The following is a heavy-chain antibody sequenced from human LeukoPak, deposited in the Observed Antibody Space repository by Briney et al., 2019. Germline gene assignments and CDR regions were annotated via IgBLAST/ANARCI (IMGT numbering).Heavy chain of an antibody. CDR3: ARMLNGYFDY. CDR1: GGSISGYY. CDR2: IYYSGST. J-gene: IGHJ4*02. D-gene: IGHD3-10*02. V-gene: IGHV4-59*08. Sequence: SETLSLTCTVSGGSISGYYWSWIRQPPGKGLEWIGYIYYSGSTNYNPSLKSRVTISVDTSKNQFSLKLSSVTAADTAVYYCARMLNGYFDYWGQGTLVTVSS.